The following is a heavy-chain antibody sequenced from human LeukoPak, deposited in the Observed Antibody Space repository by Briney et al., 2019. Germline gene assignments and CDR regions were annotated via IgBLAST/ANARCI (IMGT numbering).Heavy chain of an antibody. CDR2: IYYSGST. J-gene: IGHJ5*02. V-gene: IGHV4-39*01. CDR1: GGSISSSSYY. Sequence: SETLSLTCTVSGGSISSSSYYWGWIRQPPGKGLEWMGSIYYSGSTYYNPSLKSRVTISVDTSKNQFSLNLSSVTAADTAVYYCARRYSSGWSYNWFDPWGQGTLVTVSS. CDR3: ARRYSSGWSYNWFDP. D-gene: IGHD6-19*01.